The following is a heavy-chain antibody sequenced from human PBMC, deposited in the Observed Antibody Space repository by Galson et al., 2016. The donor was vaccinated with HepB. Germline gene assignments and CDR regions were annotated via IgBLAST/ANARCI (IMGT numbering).Heavy chain of an antibody. Sequence: SVKVSCKASGYTFTSYDINWFRKATGQGLEWVGRMNPDSGNTGYAQNFQGRVTLTRNTSISTEYMELSSLPSEDAAVYYCARAEHGNNYGRHYDYYYGFDDWGKGPTVTVSS. V-gene: IGHV1-8*01. CDR2: MNPDSGNT. J-gene: IGHJ6*04. D-gene: IGHD5-18*01. CDR3: ARAEHGNNYGRHYDYYYGFDD. CDR1: GYTFTSYD.